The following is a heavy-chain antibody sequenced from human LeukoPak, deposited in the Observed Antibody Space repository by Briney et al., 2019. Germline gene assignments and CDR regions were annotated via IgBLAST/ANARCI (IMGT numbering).Heavy chain of an antibody. J-gene: IGHJ4*02. Sequence: PGGSLRLSCAASGFTFSNAWMSWVRQAPGKGLEWVGRIKSKTDGGTTDYAAPVKGRFTISRDDSKNTLYLQMNSLKTEDTAVYYCTTEVIAVADTFDYWGQGTLVTVSS. CDR1: GFTFSNAW. D-gene: IGHD6-19*01. V-gene: IGHV3-15*01. CDR2: IKSKTDGGTT. CDR3: TTEVIAVADTFDY.